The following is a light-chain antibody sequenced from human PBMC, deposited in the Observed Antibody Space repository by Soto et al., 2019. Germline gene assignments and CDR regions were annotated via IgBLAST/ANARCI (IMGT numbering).Light chain of an antibody. V-gene: IGKV3-20*01. J-gene: IGKJ4*01. Sequence: EIVFTQSPGTPSFSPGGKATLSCRASQSVGNNYLAWYQQKPGQAPRFLMYDASTRATGIPDRFSGSGSGTDFTLTISRLEPEDFAVYYCQQYGSSPLTFGGGTKV. CDR3: QQYGSSPLT. CDR2: DAS. CDR1: QSVGNNY.